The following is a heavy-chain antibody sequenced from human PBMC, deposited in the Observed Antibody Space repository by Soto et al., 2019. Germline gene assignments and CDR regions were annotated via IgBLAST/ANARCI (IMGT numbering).Heavy chain of an antibody. V-gene: IGHV1-69*13. D-gene: IGHD2-2*03. CDR1: GGTFSSYA. CDR3: ARGVDIVVVPAAQQKYGMDV. J-gene: IGHJ6*02. CDR2: IIPIFGTA. Sequence: GASVKVSGKASGGTFSSYAISWVRQAPGQGLEWMGGIIPIFGTANYAQKFQGRVTITADESTSTAYMELSSLRSEDTAVYYCARGVDIVVVPAAQQKYGMDVWGQGTTVTVSS.